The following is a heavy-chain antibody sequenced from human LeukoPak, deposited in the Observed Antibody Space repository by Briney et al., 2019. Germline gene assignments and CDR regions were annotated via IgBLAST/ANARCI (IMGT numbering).Heavy chain of an antibody. D-gene: IGHD1/OR15-1a*01. CDR3: AKQIHNAFDL. V-gene: IGHV4-34*01. CDR1: GRSCSGYL. J-gene: IGHJ3*01. CDR2: INHSGNT. Sequence: SETLSLTCAVYGRSCSGYLWIWVRQPPGKGLEWVGEINHSGNTNYNPSLESRVTISVDTSENQLSLKLTSVTAADTAVYYCAKQIHNAFDLWGQGTMVTVSS.